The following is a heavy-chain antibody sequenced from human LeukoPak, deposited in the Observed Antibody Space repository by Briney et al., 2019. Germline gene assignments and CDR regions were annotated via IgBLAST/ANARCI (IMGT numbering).Heavy chain of an antibody. Sequence: GGSLRLSCAASGFTFSSYAMHWVRQAPGKGLEWVAVISYDGSNKYYADSVKGRFTISRDNSKNTLYLQMNSLRAEDTAVYYCAKDHIAAVGEFHYFDYWGQGTLVTVSS. D-gene: IGHD6-13*01. CDR1: GFTFSSYA. J-gene: IGHJ4*02. CDR3: AKDHIAAVGEFHYFDY. V-gene: IGHV3-30*04. CDR2: ISYDGSNK.